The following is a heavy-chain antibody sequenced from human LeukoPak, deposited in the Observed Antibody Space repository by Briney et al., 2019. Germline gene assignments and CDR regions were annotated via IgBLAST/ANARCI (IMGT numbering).Heavy chain of an antibody. J-gene: IGHJ5*02. CDR3: ARDRRDGYCLGH. V-gene: IGHV3-23*01. CDR2: ISGSGGST. D-gene: IGHD5-24*01. CDR1: GFTFSSNA. Sequence: PGGSLRLSCAASGFTFSSNAMSWVRQAPGKGLEWVSAISGSGGSTYYADSVKGRFTISRDNSKSTLNLQMNSLRVEDTAVYYCARDRRDGYCLGHWGQGTPVTVSS.